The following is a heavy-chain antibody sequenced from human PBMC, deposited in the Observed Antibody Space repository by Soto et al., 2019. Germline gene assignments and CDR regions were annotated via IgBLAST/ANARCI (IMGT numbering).Heavy chain of an antibody. CDR1: GFTFSNFW. Sequence: EGHLVQSGGGLVQPGGSLRLSCVASGFTFSNFWMNWVRQTPGKGLEWVANIKPDGTAQAYVDSVKGRFTVSRDNAKNSLYLRMNSLRADDTAIYFCGAWDSSNNPWGQGTLVTVSS. J-gene: IGHJ5*02. CDR2: IKPDGTAQ. D-gene: IGHD1-26*01. V-gene: IGHV3-7*01. CDR3: GAWDSSNNP.